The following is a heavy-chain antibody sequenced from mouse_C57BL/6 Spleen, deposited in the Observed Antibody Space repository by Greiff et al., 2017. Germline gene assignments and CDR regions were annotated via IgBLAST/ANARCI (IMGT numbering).Heavy chain of an antibody. V-gene: IGHV1-9*01. Sequence: VKLMESGAELMKPGASVKLSCKATGYTFTGYWIEWVKQRPGHGLEWIGEILPGSGSTNYNEKFKGKATFTADTSSNTAYMQLSSLTTEDSAIYYCARKGKLPVSARFAYWGQGTLVTVSA. CDR2: ILPGSGST. D-gene: IGHD1-1*01. CDR1: GYTFTGYW. J-gene: IGHJ3*01. CDR3: ARKGKLPVSARFAY.